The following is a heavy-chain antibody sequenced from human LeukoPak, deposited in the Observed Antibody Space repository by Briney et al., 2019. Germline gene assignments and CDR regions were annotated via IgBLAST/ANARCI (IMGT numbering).Heavy chain of an antibody. CDR3: ARGQLLYVCDY. CDR2: IYYSGST. Sequence: PSETLSLTCIVSGGSISSYYWSWIRQPPGKGLEWIGYIYYSGSTNYNPSLKSRVTMSVDTSKNQFSLKLSSVTAADTAVYYCARGQLLYVCDYWGQGTLVTVSS. D-gene: IGHD2-2*02. J-gene: IGHJ4*02. CDR1: GGSISSYY. V-gene: IGHV4-59*08.